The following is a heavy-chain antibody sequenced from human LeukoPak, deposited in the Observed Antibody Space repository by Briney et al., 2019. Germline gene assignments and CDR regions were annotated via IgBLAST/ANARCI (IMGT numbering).Heavy chain of an antibody. J-gene: IGHJ6*03. CDR3: ARLGSVGYYNYQYMDI. V-gene: IGHV4-34*01. CDR1: GGSFSGYY. D-gene: IGHD3-10*01. CDR2: INDIGNT. Sequence: SETLSLTCAVYGGSFSGYYWNWIRQPPGKGLEWIGEINDIGNTNYDPSLRSRVTISVDTSKNQFSLSLTSATAADTAVYFCARLGSVGYYNYQYMDIWGNGTTVTVSS.